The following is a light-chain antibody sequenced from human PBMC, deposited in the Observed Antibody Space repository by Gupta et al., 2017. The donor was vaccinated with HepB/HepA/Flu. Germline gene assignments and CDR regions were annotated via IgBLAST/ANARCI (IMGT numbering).Light chain of an antibody. V-gene: IGKV4-1*01. CDR1: QSVLYSSNNKNY. CDR3: QQYYSTPFT. J-gene: IGKJ3*01. Sequence: DIVMTQSPDSLAVSPGERAPTNCKSSQSVLYSSNNKNYIAWYQQKPGQPPKLLIYWASTRESGVPDRFSGSGSGTDFTLTISSLQAEDVAVYYCQQYYSTPFTFGPGTKVDIK. CDR2: WAS.